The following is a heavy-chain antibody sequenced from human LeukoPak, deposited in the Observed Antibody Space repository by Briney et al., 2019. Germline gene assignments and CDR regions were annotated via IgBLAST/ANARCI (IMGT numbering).Heavy chain of an antibody. CDR2: ISYDGSNK. V-gene: IGHV3-30*03. Sequence: GGSLRLSCAASGFTFSSYGMHWVRQAPGKGLEWVTVISYDGSNKYYADSVKGRFTISRDNSKNTLYLQMNSLRAEDTAVYYCVTDSSGDYWGQGTLVAVSS. J-gene: IGHJ4*02. D-gene: IGHD6-19*01. CDR3: VTDSSGDY. CDR1: GFTFSSYG.